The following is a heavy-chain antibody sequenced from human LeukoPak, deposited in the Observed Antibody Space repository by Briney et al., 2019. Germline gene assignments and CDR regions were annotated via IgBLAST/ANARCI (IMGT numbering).Heavy chain of an antibody. V-gene: IGHV3-7*01. CDR2: INQDGSEK. CDR3: GRDGAAAGIYFDQ. D-gene: IGHD6-13*01. J-gene: IGHJ4*02. CDR1: GFTFSSHC. Sequence: PGGSLRLSCAASGFTFSSHCMSWVRQAPGKGLEWVANINQDGSEKYYVDSVKGRFTISRDNAKNSLYLQMNSLRAEDTAVYYCGRDGAAAGIYFDQWGQGTLVTVSS.